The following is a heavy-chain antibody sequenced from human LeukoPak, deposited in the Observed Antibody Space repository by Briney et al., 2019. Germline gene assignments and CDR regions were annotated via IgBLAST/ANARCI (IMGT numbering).Heavy chain of an antibody. CDR3: ARYYYDSSGYYSLYYYGMDV. CDR2: IYYSGST. D-gene: IGHD3-22*01. V-gene: IGHV4-38-2*02. J-gene: IGHJ6*02. Sequence: PSETLSLTCIVSGYSISSGYYWGWIRQPPGKGLEWIGSIYYSGSTYYNPSLKSRVTISVDTSKNQFSLKLSSVTAADTAVYYCARYYYDSSGYYSLYYYGMDVWGQGTTVTVSS. CDR1: GYSISSGYY.